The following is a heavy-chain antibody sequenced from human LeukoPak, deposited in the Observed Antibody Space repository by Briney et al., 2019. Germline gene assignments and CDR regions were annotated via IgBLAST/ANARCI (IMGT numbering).Heavy chain of an antibody. CDR2: ISSSSSTI. D-gene: IGHD1-26*01. CDR1: GFTFSSYS. Sequence: PGGSLRLSCAASGFTFSSYSMNWVRQAPGKGLEWVSYISSSSSTIYYADSVKGRFTISRDNAKNSLYLQMNSPRDEDTAVYYCARVSGSYNADYWGQGTLVTVSS. CDR3: ARVSGSYNADY. V-gene: IGHV3-48*02. J-gene: IGHJ4*02.